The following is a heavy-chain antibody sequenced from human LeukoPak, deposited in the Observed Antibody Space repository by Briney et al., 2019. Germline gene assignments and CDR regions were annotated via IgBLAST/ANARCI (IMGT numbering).Heavy chain of an antibody. CDR2: INHDGSDT. CDR1: GFTFNNIW. Sequence: GGSLRLSCVDYGFTFNNIWMSWVRQAPERGPVWVSRINHDGSDTIYADSVRGRFTISRDDAKNTLYLQMNNLRAEDTAVYYCVRGGPSTWSWGQGTLVTVSS. V-gene: IGHV3-74*01. D-gene: IGHD2-15*01. J-gene: IGHJ5*02. CDR3: VRGGPSTWS.